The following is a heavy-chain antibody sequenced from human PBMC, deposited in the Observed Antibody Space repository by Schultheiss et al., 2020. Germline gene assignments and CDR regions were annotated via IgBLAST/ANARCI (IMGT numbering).Heavy chain of an antibody. CDR3: ARDLTGSSGWYYFDY. CDR2: INLNSGGT. J-gene: IGHJ4*02. V-gene: IGHV1-2*02. CDR1: GYTFTGYY. Sequence: ALVKVSCKASGYTFTGYYMHWVRQAPGQGLEWLGWINLNSGGTSYAQKFQGGRVTMTRDTSISTGYMELSSLRSDDTAVYYCARDLTGSSGWYYFDYWGQGTLVTVSS. D-gene: IGHD6-19*01.